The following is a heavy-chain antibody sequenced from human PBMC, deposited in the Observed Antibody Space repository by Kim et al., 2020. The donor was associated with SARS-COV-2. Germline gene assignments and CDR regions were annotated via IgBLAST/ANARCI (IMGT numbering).Heavy chain of an antibody. D-gene: IGHD2-8*02. Sequence: GGSLRLSCTGSGFTFSSFWMTWVRQAPGKGLEWVANIKEDGSEEYHVDSVKGRFTISRDNARNSLYLQMNSLRVEDTALYSCARDSVYCGNTDCRGDDFDIWGHGTLVTVSS. CDR3: ARDSVYCGNTDCRGDDFDI. CDR1: GFTFSSFW. V-gene: IGHV3-7*01. J-gene: IGHJ3*02. CDR2: IKEDGSEE.